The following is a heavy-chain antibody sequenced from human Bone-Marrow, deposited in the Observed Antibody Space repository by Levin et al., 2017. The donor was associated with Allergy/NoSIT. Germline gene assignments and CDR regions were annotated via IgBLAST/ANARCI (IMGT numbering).Heavy chain of an antibody. J-gene: IGHJ6*02. Sequence: GGSLRLSCAASGLSFSNYDMNWVRQAPGKGLEWVSSISSGSSHIDYADSVKGRFTISRDNAKNSLYLHMNSLRVEDTAVYFCSSWVIFFYDGSAFDYFYYGMDVWGQGTTVTVSS. CDR2: ISSGSSHI. CDR1: GLSFSNYD. V-gene: IGHV3-21*06. D-gene: IGHD3-22*01. CDR3: SSWVIFFYDGSAFDYFYYGMDV.